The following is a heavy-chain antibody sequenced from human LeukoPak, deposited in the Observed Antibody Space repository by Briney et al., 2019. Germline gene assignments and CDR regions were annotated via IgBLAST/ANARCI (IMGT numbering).Heavy chain of an antibody. V-gene: IGHV4-59*01. D-gene: IGHD5-24*01. J-gene: IGHJ5*02. CDR2: IYYSGST. Sequence: SETLSLTCTVSGGSISSYYWSWIRQPPGKGLEWIGYIYYSGSTNYNPSLKSRVTISVDTSKNQFSLKLSSVPAADTAVYYCARDMATRSNWFDPWGQGTLVTVSS. CDR1: GGSISSYY. CDR3: ARDMATRSNWFDP.